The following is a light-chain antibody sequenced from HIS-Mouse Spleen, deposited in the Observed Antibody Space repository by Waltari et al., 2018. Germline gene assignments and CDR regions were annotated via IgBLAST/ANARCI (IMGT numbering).Light chain of an antibody. CDR3: MQALRTPFT. CDR1: QSLLHSHGNNY. V-gene: IGKV2-28*01. J-gene: IGKJ3*01. CDR2: LGS. Sequence: DIVMTQSPPSLPVTPGEPASISCRSSQSLLHSHGNNYLDWYLQKPGQSPQLLIYLGSNRASGVPDRFSGSGSGTDFTLKISRVEAEDVGVYYCMQALRTPFTFGPGTKVDIK.